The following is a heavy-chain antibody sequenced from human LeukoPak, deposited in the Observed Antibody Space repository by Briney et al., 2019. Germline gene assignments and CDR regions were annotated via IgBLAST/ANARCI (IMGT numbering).Heavy chain of an antibody. CDR3: VSTHLGYCSSASCQNDY. CDR1: GFTFSTYS. Sequence: GGSLRLSCAASGFTFSTYSMNWLRLAPGKGLEWVSSISPDSNYKYYVDSVKGRFTISRDNAKSSLYLQMNSLRAEDTAVYYCVSTHLGYCSSASCQNDYWGQGTLVTVSS. CDR2: ISPDSNYK. D-gene: IGHD2-2*01. J-gene: IGHJ4*02. V-gene: IGHV3-21*01.